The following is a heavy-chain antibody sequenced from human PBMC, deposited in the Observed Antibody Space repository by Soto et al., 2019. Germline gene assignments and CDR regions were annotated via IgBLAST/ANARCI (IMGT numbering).Heavy chain of an antibody. J-gene: IGHJ5*02. Sequence: ASVKVSCKASGYTFTSYGISWVRQAPGQGLEWMGWISAYSGNTGYVQKFQGRVTMTRDTSISTAYMELSSLRSEDTAVYFCARGVKYGAYSRWFDPWGQGTLVTVSS. CDR3: ARGVKYGAYSRWFDP. V-gene: IGHV1-8*02. CDR2: ISAYSGNT. D-gene: IGHD4-17*01. CDR1: GYTFTSYG.